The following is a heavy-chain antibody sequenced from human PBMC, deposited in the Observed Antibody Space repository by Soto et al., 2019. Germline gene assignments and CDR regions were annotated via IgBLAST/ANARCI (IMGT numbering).Heavy chain of an antibody. CDR3: ARVQLWFGELSYDRGYFYYGMDV. CDR1: GDSVSSGGYS. J-gene: IGHJ6*02. Sequence: QVQLQESGPGLVKPSETLSLTCTVSGDSVSSGGYSWSWIRQPPGKVLEWIGYIYYSGTTNYNPSLKSRVTISVDTSKNQFSLKLSSVTAADTAVYYCARVQLWFGELSYDRGYFYYGMDVWGQGTTVTVSS. CDR2: IYYSGTT. V-gene: IGHV4-61*08. D-gene: IGHD3-10*01.